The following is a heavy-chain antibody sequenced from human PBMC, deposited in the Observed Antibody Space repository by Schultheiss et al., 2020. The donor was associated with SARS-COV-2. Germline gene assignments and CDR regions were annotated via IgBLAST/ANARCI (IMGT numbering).Heavy chain of an antibody. D-gene: IGHD2-8*01. CDR1: GYTFTSYG. V-gene: IGHV1-18*01. CDR3: ARGLDIVLMVYANAFDI. J-gene: IGHJ3*02. CDR2: ISAYNGNT. Sequence: ASVKVSCKASGYTFTSYGISWVRQAPGQGLEWMGWISAYNGNTNYAQKLQGRVTMTRDTSISTAYMELSRLRSDDTAVYYCARGLDIVLMVYANAFDIWGQGTMVTVSS.